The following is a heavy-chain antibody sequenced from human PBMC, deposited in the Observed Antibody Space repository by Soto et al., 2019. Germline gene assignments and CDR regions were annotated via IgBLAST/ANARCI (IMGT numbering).Heavy chain of an antibody. D-gene: IGHD5-12*01. CDR2: IDIAGDT. V-gene: IGHV3-13*01. CDR1: GFIFSNYD. J-gene: IGHJ2*01. CDR3: ARSARWLRSRYFDL. Sequence: PGGSLRLSCAASGFIFSNYDMHWVRQVAGKGLEWVSAIDIAGDTYYPDSVKGRFTISRETARNSLYLQMNSLRAGDTAVYYCARSARWLRSRYFDLWGRGTLVTVSS.